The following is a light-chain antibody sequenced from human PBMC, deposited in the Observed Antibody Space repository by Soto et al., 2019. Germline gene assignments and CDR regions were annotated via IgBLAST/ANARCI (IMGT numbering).Light chain of an antibody. Sequence: AIPLAQSPSSLSASVGDRVTITCRASQDISSSLAWYQQKAGKAPKLLIYGASILQSGVPSGFSGSGFGTDFTLTISSLRAEDFAIYFCQHSYSNFPITFGQGTRLEIK. J-gene: IGKJ5*01. CDR3: QHSYSNFPIT. V-gene: IGKV1-13*02. CDR1: QDISSS. CDR2: GAS.